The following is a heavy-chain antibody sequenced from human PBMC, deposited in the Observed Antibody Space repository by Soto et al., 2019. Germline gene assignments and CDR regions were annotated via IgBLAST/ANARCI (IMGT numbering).Heavy chain of an antibody. CDR3: ARDRRSVGSLDY. CDR1: GYTFTGYY. D-gene: IGHD3-10*01. Sequence: QVQLVQSGAEVKKPGASVKVSCKASGYTFTGYYMHWVRQAPGQGLEWMGWINPNSGGTIYAQKFQGWVTMTRDTSISTAYMELSRLRSDDTAVYYCARDRRSVGSLDYWGQGTLVTVSS. V-gene: IGHV1-2*04. J-gene: IGHJ4*02. CDR2: INPNSGGT.